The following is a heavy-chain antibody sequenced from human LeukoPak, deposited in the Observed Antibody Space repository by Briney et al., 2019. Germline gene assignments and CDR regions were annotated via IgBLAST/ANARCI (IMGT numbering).Heavy chain of an antibody. CDR3: ARENDYGDYRIDY. Sequence: PSETLSLTCTVSGGSISSYYWSWIRQPPGKGLEWIGYIYYSGSTNYNPSHKSRVTISVDTSKNQFSLKLSSVTAADTAVYYCARENDYGDYRIDYWGQGTLVTVSS. CDR2: IYYSGST. CDR1: GGSISSYY. D-gene: IGHD4-17*01. J-gene: IGHJ4*02. V-gene: IGHV4-59*01.